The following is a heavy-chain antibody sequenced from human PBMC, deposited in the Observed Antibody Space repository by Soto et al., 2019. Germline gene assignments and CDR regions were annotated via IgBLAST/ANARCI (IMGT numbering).Heavy chain of an antibody. D-gene: IGHD3-9*01. J-gene: IGHJ3*02. CDR1: GDSISTYH. CDR2: IYDGGST. Sequence: SETLSLTCSVSGDSISTYHWSWIRQPPGKGLEWIGYIYDGGSTDYNPSLKGRVTISEDTSRNQLSLKLSSVTAADTAVYYCARTFYDILSGYYSSQAFDIWGQGTMVTVSS. V-gene: IGHV4-59*01. CDR3: ARTFYDILSGYYSSQAFDI.